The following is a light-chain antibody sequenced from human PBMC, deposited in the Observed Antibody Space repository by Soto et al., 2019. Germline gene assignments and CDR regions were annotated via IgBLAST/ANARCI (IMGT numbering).Light chain of an antibody. Sequence: QSALTQPPSASGFPGQSATISCTGTSSDIGRYNYVSWYQQHPGKAPKLIIFEVNKWPSGVPDRFSASKSGNTASLTVSGLQAEDEADYYCSSYAGDNTYVFGTGTKVTVL. V-gene: IGLV2-8*01. CDR2: EVN. J-gene: IGLJ1*01. CDR1: SSDIGRYNY. CDR3: SSYAGDNTYV.